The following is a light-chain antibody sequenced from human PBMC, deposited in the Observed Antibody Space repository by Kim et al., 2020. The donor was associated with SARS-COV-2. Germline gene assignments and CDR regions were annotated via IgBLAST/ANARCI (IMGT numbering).Light chain of an antibody. Sequence: ASVGDRVTITCRASQGINTHLAWYQQKPEKAPRLLIYAASTLQSGVPSRFSGSGSGTDFTLTISSLQPEDFATYYCQQLHSYPRTFGGGTKVDIK. CDR3: QQLHSYPRT. J-gene: IGKJ4*01. V-gene: IGKV1-9*01. CDR2: AAS. CDR1: QGINTH.